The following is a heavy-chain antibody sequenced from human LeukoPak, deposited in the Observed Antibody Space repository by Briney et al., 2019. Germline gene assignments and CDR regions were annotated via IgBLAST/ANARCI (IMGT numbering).Heavy chain of an antibody. CDR2: ISYDGSNK. CDR3: AKDRQLLWFGELLSPTFDY. Sequence: GRSLRLSCAASGFTFKSYAMHWVRQAPGKGLEWVAFISYDGSNKYYADSVKGRFTISRDNSKNTLYLQMNSLRAVDTAVYYCAKDRQLLWFGELLSPTFDYRGQGTLVTVPS. D-gene: IGHD3-10*01. CDR1: GFTFKSYA. V-gene: IGHV3-30*04. J-gene: IGHJ4*02.